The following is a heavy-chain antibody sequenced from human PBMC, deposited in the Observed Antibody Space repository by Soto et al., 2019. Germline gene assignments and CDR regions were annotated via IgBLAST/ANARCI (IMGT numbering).Heavy chain of an antibody. CDR3: ARDQGIAVAVFDY. CDR1: GRSVTSGSYY. D-gene: IGHD6-19*01. V-gene: IGHV4-61*01. CDR2: IYYSGST. Sequence: SETLSLTCPFSGRSVTSGSYYWSWLRQPPGKGLEWIGYIYYSGSTNYNPSGSTNYSPSLKSRVTISVDTSKNQISLKLSSVTAADTAVYYCARDQGIAVAVFDYWGQGTLVTVSS. J-gene: IGHJ4*02.